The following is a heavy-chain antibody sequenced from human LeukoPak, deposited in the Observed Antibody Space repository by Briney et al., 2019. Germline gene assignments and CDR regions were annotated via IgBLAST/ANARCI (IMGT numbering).Heavy chain of an antibody. J-gene: IGHJ6*03. V-gene: IGHV4-34*01. Sequence: PSETLSLTCAVYGGSLSGYYWRWIRKPPGKGLEWIGEINHSGITNDTPSLKSRVTISVDTSKNQFSLKLSSVTAADTAVYYCARAVGSGSFQTYYYYMDVWGKGTTVTISS. CDR3: ARAVGSGSFQTYYYYMDV. CDR2: INHSGIT. CDR1: GGSLSGYY. D-gene: IGHD3-10*01.